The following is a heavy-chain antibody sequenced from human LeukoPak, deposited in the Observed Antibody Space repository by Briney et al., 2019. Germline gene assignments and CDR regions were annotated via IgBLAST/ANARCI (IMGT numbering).Heavy chain of an antibody. D-gene: IGHD6-19*01. V-gene: IGHV3-21*01. CDR1: GFTFISYS. J-gene: IGHJ4*02. CDR2: ISSSSSYI. CDR3: ARDPFEEAGSSHFDY. Sequence: GGSLRLSCAASGFTFISYSMNWARQAPGKGLEWVSSISSSSSYIYYADSVKGRFTISRDNAKNSLYLQMNSLRAEDTAVYYCARDPFEEAGSSHFDYWGQGTLVTVSS.